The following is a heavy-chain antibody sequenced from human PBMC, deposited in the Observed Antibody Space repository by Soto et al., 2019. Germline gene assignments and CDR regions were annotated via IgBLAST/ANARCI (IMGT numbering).Heavy chain of an antibody. Sequence: SGPTLVNPTETLTLTCTVSGFSLSNARMGVSWIRQPPGKALEWLAHIFSNDEKSYSTSLKSRLTISKDTSKSQVVLTMTNMDPVDTATYYCARTGGSGSPWDLLYYYYYYMDVWGKGTTVTVSS. CDR3: ARTGGSGSPWDLLYYYYYYMDV. J-gene: IGHJ6*03. D-gene: IGHD3-10*01. V-gene: IGHV2-26*01. CDR1: GFSLSNARMG. CDR2: IFSNDEK.